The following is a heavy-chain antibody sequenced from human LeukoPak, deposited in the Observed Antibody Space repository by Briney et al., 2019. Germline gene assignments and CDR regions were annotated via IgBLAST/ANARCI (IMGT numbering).Heavy chain of an antibody. V-gene: IGHV3-30*18. J-gene: IGHJ4*02. CDR1: GFTFSSYG. CDR2: ISYDGSNE. Sequence: GGSLRLSCAASGFTFSSYGMHWVRQAPGKGLEWVAVISYDGSNEYYADPVKGRFTISRDNSKNTLYLQMNSLRAEDTAVYYCANNPYYYDSSGTNSDYWGQGTLVTVSS. D-gene: IGHD3-22*01. CDR3: ANNPYYYDSSGTNSDY.